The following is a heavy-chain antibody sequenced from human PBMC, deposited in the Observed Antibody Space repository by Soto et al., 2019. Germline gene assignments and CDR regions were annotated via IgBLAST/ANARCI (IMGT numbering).Heavy chain of an antibody. CDR3: AKEYYYDSSGYYYVGAFDI. CDR2: ISYDGSNK. D-gene: IGHD3-22*01. V-gene: IGHV3-30*18. CDR1: GFTFSSYG. J-gene: IGHJ3*02. Sequence: QVQLVESGGGVVQSGRSLRLSCAASGFTFSSYGMHWVRQAPGKGLEWVAVISYDGSNKYYADSVKGRFTISRDNSKNTLYLQMNSLRAEDTAVYYCAKEYYYDSSGYYYVGAFDIWGQGTMVTVSS.